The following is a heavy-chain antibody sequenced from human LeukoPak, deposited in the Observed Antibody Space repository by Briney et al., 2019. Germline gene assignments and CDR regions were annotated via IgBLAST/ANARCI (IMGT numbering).Heavy chain of an antibody. Sequence: SETLSLTCTVSGGSISINYWTWIRQPAGKGLEWIGRIYPSGSNNYNPSLKSRVTMSVDTSKNQFSLNLSSVTAADTAVYYCARVRIAARSPYFDYWGQGTLVTVSS. J-gene: IGHJ4*02. CDR2: IYPSGSN. CDR3: ARVRIAARSPYFDY. CDR1: GGSISINY. D-gene: IGHD6-13*01. V-gene: IGHV4-4*07.